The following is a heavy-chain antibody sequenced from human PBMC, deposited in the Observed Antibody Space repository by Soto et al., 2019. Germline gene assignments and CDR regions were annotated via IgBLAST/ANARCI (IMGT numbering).Heavy chain of an antibody. D-gene: IGHD6-19*01. CDR2: INPNSGGT. V-gene: IGHV1-2*04. CDR3: ARVRSSGWYRENDAFDI. J-gene: IGHJ3*02. Sequence: ASVKVSCKASGYTFTGYYMHWVRQAPGQGLEWMGWINPNSGGTNYAQKFQGWVTMTRDTSISTAYMELSRLRSDDTAVYYCARVRSSGWYRENDAFDIWGQGTMVTVSS. CDR1: GYTFTGYY.